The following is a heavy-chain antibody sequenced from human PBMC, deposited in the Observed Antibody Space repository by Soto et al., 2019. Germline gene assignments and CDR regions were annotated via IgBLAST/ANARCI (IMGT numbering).Heavy chain of an antibody. CDR3: ARKGTGAPVDY. J-gene: IGHJ4*02. CDR1: GYTFRIYG. Sequence: GASVKVSCKASGYTFRIYGITWVRQAPGQGLEWMGWISANDGNTHYAQKIQGRATMTTDTSTSTAYLEVRSLRSDDTAVYYCARKGTGAPVDYWGQGTLVTVPQ. V-gene: IGHV1-18*01. CDR2: ISANDGNT.